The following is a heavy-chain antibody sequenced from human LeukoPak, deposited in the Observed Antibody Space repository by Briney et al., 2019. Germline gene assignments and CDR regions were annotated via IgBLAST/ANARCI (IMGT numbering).Heavy chain of an antibody. Sequence: GGSLRLSCAASGFTFSNYAMSWVRQAPGKGLEWVSTISANDGSTNFADSVKGRFTISRDNSKNTLYLQMNSLRAEDTAVYYCAKDISDYVWGSYRPTEYYFDYWGQGTLVTVSS. J-gene: IGHJ4*02. CDR1: GFTFSNYA. D-gene: IGHD3-16*02. V-gene: IGHV3-23*01. CDR2: ISANDGST. CDR3: AKDISDYVWGSYRPTEYYFDY.